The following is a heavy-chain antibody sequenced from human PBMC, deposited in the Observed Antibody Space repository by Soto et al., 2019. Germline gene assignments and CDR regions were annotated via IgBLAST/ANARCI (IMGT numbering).Heavy chain of an antibody. Sequence: AGGSLRLSCAASGFTFSSYAMSWVRQAPGKGLEWVSAISGSGGSTYYADSVKGRFTISRDNSKNTLYLQMNSLRAEDTAVYYCAKDFLAYTIFGVIPYYGMDVWGQGTTVTVSS. CDR2: ISGSGGST. D-gene: IGHD3-3*01. CDR1: GFTFSSYA. J-gene: IGHJ6*02. CDR3: AKDFLAYTIFGVIPYYGMDV. V-gene: IGHV3-23*01.